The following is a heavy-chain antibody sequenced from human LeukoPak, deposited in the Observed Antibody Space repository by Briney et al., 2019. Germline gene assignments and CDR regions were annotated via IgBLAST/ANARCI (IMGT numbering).Heavy chain of an antibody. J-gene: IGHJ5*01. D-gene: IGHD3-10*01. Sequence: SETLSLTCAVYGGSFSGFYWSWVRQPPGKGLEWIGEINHSGSTHYNPSFKSRVTILVDTSRNQFSLKLTSVTAADTAVYYCARGPDSGSHFAWFAPWGKEPWSPSPQ. CDR3: ARGPDSGSHFAWFAP. CDR1: GGSFSGFY. CDR2: INHSGST. V-gene: IGHV4-34*01.